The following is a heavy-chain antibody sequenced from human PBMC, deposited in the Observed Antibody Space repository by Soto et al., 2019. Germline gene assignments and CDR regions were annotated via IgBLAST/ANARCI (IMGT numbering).Heavy chain of an antibody. D-gene: IGHD3-9*01. CDR1: GGTFSSYT. CDR2: IIPILGIA. Sequence: SVKVSCKASGGTFSSYTISWVRQAPGQGLEWMGRIIPILGIANYAQKFQGRVTITADKSTSTAYMELNSLRAEDTAVYYCAKDPFLSRYFDWFEDYFDYWGQGTLVTVSS. J-gene: IGHJ4*02. CDR3: AKDPFLSRYFDWFEDYFDY. V-gene: IGHV1-69*04.